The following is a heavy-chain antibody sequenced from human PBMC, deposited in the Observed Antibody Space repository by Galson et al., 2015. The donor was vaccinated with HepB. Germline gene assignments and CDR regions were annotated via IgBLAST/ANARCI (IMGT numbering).Heavy chain of an antibody. CDR1: GFTFSSYA. CDR3: AKDREYSSSWSPFDY. CDR2: ISGSGGST. D-gene: IGHD6-13*01. J-gene: IGHJ4*02. V-gene: IGHV3-23*01. Sequence: LRLSCAASGFTFSSYAMSWVRQAPGKGLEWVSAISGSGGSTYYADSVKGRFTISRDNSKNTLYLQMNSLRAEDTAVYYCAKDREYSSSWSPFDYWGQGTLVTVSS.